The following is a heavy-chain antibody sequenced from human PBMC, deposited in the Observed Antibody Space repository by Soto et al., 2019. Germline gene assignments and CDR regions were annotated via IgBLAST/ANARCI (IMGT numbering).Heavy chain of an antibody. CDR3: ARATSAGWHYYDA. CDR2: ISSNGDRT. J-gene: IGHJ4*02. CDR1: GFTFSSHA. Sequence: EVQLVESGGGLVQSGGSLRLSCAASGFTFSSHAMHWVRQAPGRGLDYVSAISSNGDRTFYGKSVKGGFTISRDNSNNTLYRQMGSLGAKDMAVYYCARATSAGWHYYDAWGQGTLVTVSS. V-gene: IGHV3-64*01. D-gene: IGHD3-22*01.